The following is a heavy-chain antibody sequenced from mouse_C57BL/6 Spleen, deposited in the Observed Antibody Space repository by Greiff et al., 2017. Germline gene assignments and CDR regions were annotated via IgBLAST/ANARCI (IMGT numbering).Heavy chain of an antibody. J-gene: IGHJ1*03. D-gene: IGHD2-5*01. V-gene: IGHV6-3*01. CDR1: GFTFSNYW. CDR2: IGLKSDNYAT. Sequence: EVKLVESGGGLVQPGGSMKLSCVASGFTFSNYWLNWVRLSPEKGLEWVAQIGLKSDNYATHYAESVKGRFTISRDDYKSSVYLQMNNLRAADTGIYYCTGTASYYSKGYCDVWGTGTTVTVSS. CDR3: TGTASYYSKGYCDV.